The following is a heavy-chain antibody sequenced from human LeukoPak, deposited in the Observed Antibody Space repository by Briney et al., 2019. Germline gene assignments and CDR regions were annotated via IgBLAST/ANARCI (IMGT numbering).Heavy chain of an antibody. J-gene: IGHJ4*02. Sequence: SETLSLTCTVSGGSISSAPYYWSWIRQRPGKGLEWMGYISHSGNTYYNPSLKSRLNISADTSRNQFSLKLRSVTAADTALYFCAREGYYYDSSGPIDYWGQGTRVTVSS. CDR1: GGSISSAPYY. CDR3: AREGYYYDSSGPIDY. CDR2: ISHSGNT. V-gene: IGHV4-31*03. D-gene: IGHD3-22*01.